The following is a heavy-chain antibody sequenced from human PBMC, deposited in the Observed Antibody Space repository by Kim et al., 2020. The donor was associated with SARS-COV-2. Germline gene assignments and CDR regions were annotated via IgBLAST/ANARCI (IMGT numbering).Heavy chain of an antibody. V-gene: IGHV1-8*01. CDR3: ARGERLDS. D-gene: IGHD1-26*01. Sequence: KSGSHGYAQKFQCGVTMGRDTSTNTAYMELNSRRVEDTAVYYCARGERLDSWGQGTLVTVSS. CDR2: KSGSH. J-gene: IGHJ4*02.